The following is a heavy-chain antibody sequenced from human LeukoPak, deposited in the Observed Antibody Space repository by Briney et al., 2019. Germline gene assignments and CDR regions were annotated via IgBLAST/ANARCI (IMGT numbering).Heavy chain of an antibody. J-gene: IGHJ6*03. CDR1: GFTFSDYY. CDR2: ISSSGSTI. D-gene: IGHD3-22*01. V-gene: IGHV3-11*04. Sequence: GGSLRLSCAASGFTFSDYYMSWIRQAPGKGLEWVSYISSSGSTIYYADSVKGRFTISRDNAKNSLYLQMNSLRAEDTAVYYCARVGTMIVDEVIPGIEGYYYMDVWGKGTTVTVSS. CDR3: ARVGTMIVDEVIPGIEGYYYMDV.